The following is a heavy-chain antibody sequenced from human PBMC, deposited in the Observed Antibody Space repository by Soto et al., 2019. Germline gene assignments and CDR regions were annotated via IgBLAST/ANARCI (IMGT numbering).Heavy chain of an antibody. CDR1: GGTFSSYT. Sequence: QVQLVQSGAEVKKPGSSVKFSCKASGGTFSSYTISWVLQDPGQGLAWMGRSIPILGIANYAQQFQVRVTISADKSTSTAYMELSSLRSEDTAVYYCARATTRYCSSTSCSHWFEPWGQGTLVTGSS. CDR3: ARATTRYCSSTSCSHWFEP. V-gene: IGHV1-69*02. D-gene: IGHD2-2*01. J-gene: IGHJ5*02. CDR2: SIPILGIA.